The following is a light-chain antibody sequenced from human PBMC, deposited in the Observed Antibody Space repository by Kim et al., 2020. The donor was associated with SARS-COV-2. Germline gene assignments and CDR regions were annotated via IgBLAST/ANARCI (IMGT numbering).Light chain of an antibody. CDR3: QSYDDTRRTVV. CDR2: GDF. CDR1: SSNIGSHYD. V-gene: IGLV1-40*01. Sequence: QSVLTQPPSVSGAPGQRVTVSCSGSSSNIGSHYDVSWYQQLPGTAPKLIIYGDFHRPSGVPDRFSGSKSGTSASLAITGLQADDEADYYCQSYDDTRRTVVFGGGTQLTVL. J-gene: IGLJ2*01.